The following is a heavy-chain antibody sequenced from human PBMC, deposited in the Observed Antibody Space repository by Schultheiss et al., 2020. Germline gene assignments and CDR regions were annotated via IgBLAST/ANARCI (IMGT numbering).Heavy chain of an antibody. J-gene: IGHJ4*02. D-gene: IGHD2-2*01. CDR2: INYSGST. Sequence: SETLSLTCAVYGGSFRGYYWSWIRQPPGKGLEWIGEINYSGSTNYNPSLKSRVTISVDTSKNRFSLKLTSVTAADTAVYYCARSSRLLPFDYWGQGTLVTVSS. CDR1: GGSFRGYY. V-gene: IGHV4-34*01. CDR3: ARSSRLLPFDY.